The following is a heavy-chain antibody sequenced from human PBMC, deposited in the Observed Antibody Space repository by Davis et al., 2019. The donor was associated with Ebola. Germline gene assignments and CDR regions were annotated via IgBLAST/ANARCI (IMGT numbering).Heavy chain of an antibody. V-gene: IGHV3-30-3*02. Sequence: GGSLRLSCAASGFTFSSYAMHWVRQAPGKGLEWVAVISYDGSNKYYADSVKGRFTISRDNSKNTLYLQMNSLRAEETAVYYCAKMFVVPFPGAFSIPQQLGSKWGQGTLVTVSS. CDR2: ISYDGSNK. CDR3: AKMFVVPFPGAFSIPQQLGSK. J-gene: IGHJ4*02. CDR1: GFTFSSYA. D-gene: IGHD6-13*01.